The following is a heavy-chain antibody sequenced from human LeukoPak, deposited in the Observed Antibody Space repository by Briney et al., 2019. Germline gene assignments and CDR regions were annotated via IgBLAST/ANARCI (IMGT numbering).Heavy chain of an antibody. CDR3: ARDRGGLQFDY. V-gene: IGHV3-7*01. J-gene: IGHJ4*02. CDR2: IKEDGSVK. Sequence: GGSLRLSCAASGFTFTTYWMTWVRQAPGKGLEFVANIKEDGSVKNYVGSVQGRFTIPRDNSRNLLYLQMDSLRAEDTAVYYCARDRGGLQFDYWGQGTLVTVSS. D-gene: IGHD2-15*01. CDR1: GFTFTTYW.